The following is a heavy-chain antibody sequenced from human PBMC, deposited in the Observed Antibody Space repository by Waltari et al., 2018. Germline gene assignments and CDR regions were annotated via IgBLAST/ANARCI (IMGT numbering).Heavy chain of an antibody. CDR1: GYTLTELS. V-gene: IGHV1-24*01. CDR2: FDPEEGET. CDR3: ATDTGRGYYYYGMDV. D-gene: IGHD2-8*02. Sequence: QVQLVQSGAEVKKPGASVKVSCKVSGYTLTELSMHWVRQAPGKGLEWMGGFDPEEGETIEEQKFQGRGTMTEDTSTDTAYMELSSLRSEDTAVYYCATDTGRGYYYYGMDVWGQGTTVTVSS. J-gene: IGHJ6*02.